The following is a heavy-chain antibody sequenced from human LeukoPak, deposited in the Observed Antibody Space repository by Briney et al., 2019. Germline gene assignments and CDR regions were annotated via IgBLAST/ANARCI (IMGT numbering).Heavy chain of an antibody. Sequence: GGSLRLSCAASGFTFSSYSMNWVRQAPGKGLEWVSSISSSSSYIYYADSVKGRFTISRDNAKNPLYLQMNSLRAEDTAVYYCARGIRAAAGKAVDVWGRGTTVTVSS. J-gene: IGHJ6*04. CDR3: ARGIRAAAGKAVDV. D-gene: IGHD6-13*01. CDR1: GFTFSSYS. CDR2: ISSSSSYI. V-gene: IGHV3-21*01.